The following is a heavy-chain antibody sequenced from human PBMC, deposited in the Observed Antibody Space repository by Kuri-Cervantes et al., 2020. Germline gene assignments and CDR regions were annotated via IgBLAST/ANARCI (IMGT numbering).Heavy chain of an antibody. D-gene: IGHD2-2*01. J-gene: IGHJ2*01. V-gene: IGHV4-39*07. CDR2: IYYSGTT. Sequence: SETLSLTCTVSGGSISSSTYFWGWIRQPPGKGLEWIGSIYYSGTTYYNPSLKSRVTISVDTSKNQFSLKLSSVTAADTAVYYCARGTRRSWYFDLWGRGTLVTVSS. CDR3: ARGTRRSWYFDL. CDR1: GGSISSSTYF.